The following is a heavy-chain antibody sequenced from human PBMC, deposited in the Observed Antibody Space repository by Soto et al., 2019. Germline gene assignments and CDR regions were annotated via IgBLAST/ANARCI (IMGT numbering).Heavy chain of an antibody. CDR1: GYTFTSYD. J-gene: IGHJ2*01. V-gene: IGHV1-8*01. CDR3: ARVGRVAKFSYWYFDL. D-gene: IGHD5-12*01. Sequence: QVQLVQSGAEVKKPGASVKVSCKASGYTFTSYDINWVRQATGQGLEWMGWMNPNSGNTGYAQKFQGRVTMTRNTSISTAYMELSSLRSEDTAVYYCARVGRVAKFSYWYFDLWGRGTLVTVSS. CDR2: MNPNSGNT.